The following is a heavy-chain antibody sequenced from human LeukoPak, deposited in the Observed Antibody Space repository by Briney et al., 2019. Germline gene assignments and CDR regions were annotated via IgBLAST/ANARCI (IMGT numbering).Heavy chain of an antibody. Sequence: GRSLRLSCAASGFTFSSYGMHWVRQAPGKGLEWVAVISYDGSNKYYADSVKGRFTISRDNSKNTLYLQMNSLRAEDTAVYYCAKNPPGDGYSYGYFYDMDVWGQGTTVTVSS. CDR2: ISYDGSNK. D-gene: IGHD5-18*01. CDR3: AKNPPGDGYSYGYFYDMDV. CDR1: GFTFSSYG. V-gene: IGHV3-30*18. J-gene: IGHJ6*02.